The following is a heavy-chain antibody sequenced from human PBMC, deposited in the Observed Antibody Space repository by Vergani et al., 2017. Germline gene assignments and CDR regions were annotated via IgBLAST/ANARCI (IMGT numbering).Heavy chain of an antibody. CDR2: VLFDGSNE. Sequence: QVQLVQSGGGVVQPGGSLRLSCVAPGFTFNRYGMQWVRQAPGKGLEWDAYVLFDGSNEYYADSVKGRFIVSRDNSNDALYLQMNSLRTDDTAVYYCARDLAYCHEGSCALWGQGSVVTVSS. CDR1: GFTFNRYG. J-gene: IGHJ4*02. D-gene: IGHD2-15*01. V-gene: IGHV3-30*02. CDR3: ARDLAYCHEGSCAL.